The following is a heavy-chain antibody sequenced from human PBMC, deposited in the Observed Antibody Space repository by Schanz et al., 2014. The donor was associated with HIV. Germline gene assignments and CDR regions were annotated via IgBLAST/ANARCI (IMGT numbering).Heavy chain of an antibody. CDR3: AKPEYDSRGNSQSHFDY. V-gene: IGHV3-23*04. CDR2: ISESGGRS. D-gene: IGHD3-22*01. J-gene: IGHJ4*02. CDR1: GFTFSSFG. Sequence: VQLVESGGGVVRPGRSLRLSCAASGFTFSSFGIHWVRQAPGKGLEWVSSISESGGRSYYADSVNGRFTISRDNSKNTLYLQMTTLRIDDTAVYYCAKPEYDSRGNSQSHFDYWGQGTLVTVSS.